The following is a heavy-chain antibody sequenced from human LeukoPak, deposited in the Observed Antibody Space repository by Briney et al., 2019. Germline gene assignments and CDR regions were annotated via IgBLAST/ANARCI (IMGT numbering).Heavy chain of an antibody. Sequence: GSSVKVSCKASGGTFSSYAVSWVRQAPGQGLEWMGGFIPMFGTADYRQKFQDRVSITMDESTTTAYMELSSLTSEDTAVYYCARVKLGRPYGSTGDFYNMDVWGKGTTVTVSS. CDR1: GGTFSSYA. CDR3: ARVKLGRPYGSTGDFYNMDV. CDR2: FIPMFGTA. D-gene: IGHD3-10*01. J-gene: IGHJ6*03. V-gene: IGHV1-69*05.